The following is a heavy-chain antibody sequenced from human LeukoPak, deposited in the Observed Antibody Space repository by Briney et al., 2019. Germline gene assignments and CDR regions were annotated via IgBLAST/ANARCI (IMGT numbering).Heavy chain of an antibody. CDR1: GFTFSSYS. CDR3: ARAGSSSFLTDY. Sequence: GGSLRLSCAASGFTFSSYSMNWVRQAPGKGLEWVSSISSSSSYIYYADSVKGRFTISRDNAKNSLYLQMNSLRAEDTAVYYCARAGSSSFLTDYWGRGTLVTVSS. D-gene: IGHD6-6*01. J-gene: IGHJ4*02. V-gene: IGHV3-21*01. CDR2: ISSSSSYI.